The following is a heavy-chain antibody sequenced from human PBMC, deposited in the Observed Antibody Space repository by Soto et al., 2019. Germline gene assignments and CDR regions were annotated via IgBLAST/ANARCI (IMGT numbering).Heavy chain of an antibody. D-gene: IGHD3-10*01. CDR1: GGSISSYY. CDR2: IYYSGST. J-gene: IGHJ3*02. V-gene: IGHV4-59*01. CDR3: ARVGLLWFGENDAFDI. Sequence: LSLTCTVSGGSISSYYWSWIRQPPGKGLEWIGYIYYSGSTNYNPSLKSRVTISVDTSKNQFSLKLSSVTAADTAVYYCARVGLLWFGENDAFDIWGQGTMVTVSS.